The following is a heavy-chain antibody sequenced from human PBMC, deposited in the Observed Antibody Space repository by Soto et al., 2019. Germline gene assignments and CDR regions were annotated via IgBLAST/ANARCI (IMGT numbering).Heavy chain of an antibody. J-gene: IGHJ6*03. D-gene: IGHD1-20*01. CDR3: ARDSITGTTLTGYYYYMDV. V-gene: IGHV1-69*08. CDR1: GGTFSSYT. CDR2: IIPILGIA. Sequence: QVQLVQSGAEVKKPGSSVKVSCKASGGTFSSYTISWVRQAPGQGLEWMGRIIPILGIANYAQKFQGRVTITADNSTSTAYMELSRLRYEDTAVYYCARDSITGTTLTGYYYYMDVWGKGTPVTVSS.